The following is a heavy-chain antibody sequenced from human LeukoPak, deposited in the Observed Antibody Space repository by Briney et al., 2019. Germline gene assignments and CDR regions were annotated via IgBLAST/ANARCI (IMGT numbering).Heavy chain of an antibody. CDR3: ARVLKYCDY. J-gene: IGHJ4*02. V-gene: IGHV4-39*01. CDR2: MYHGGST. CDR1: GSSIGSTRHY. Sequence: SETLSLTCTVSGSSIGSTRHYWGWIRQPPGKGLEWIGNMYHGGSTYYNPSLKSRVTISLDTSKNQFTLKLSSLTAADTAVYFCARVLKYCDYWGQGTLVTVSS. D-gene: IGHD2-8*02.